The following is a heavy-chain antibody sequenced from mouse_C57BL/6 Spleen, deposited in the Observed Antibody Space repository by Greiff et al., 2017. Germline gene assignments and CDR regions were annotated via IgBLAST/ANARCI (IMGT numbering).Heavy chain of an antibody. CDR2: INPSSGYT. D-gene: IGHD2-5*01. CDR1: GYTFTSYT. J-gene: IGHJ2*01. CDR3: ARENYSNYVDFDY. V-gene: IGHV1-4*01. Sequence: LQESGAELARPGASVKMSCKASGYTFTSYTMHWVKQRPGQGLEWIGYINPSSGYTKYNQKFKDKATLTADKSSSTAYMQLSSLTSEDSAVYYCARENYSNYVDFDYWGQGTTLTVSS.